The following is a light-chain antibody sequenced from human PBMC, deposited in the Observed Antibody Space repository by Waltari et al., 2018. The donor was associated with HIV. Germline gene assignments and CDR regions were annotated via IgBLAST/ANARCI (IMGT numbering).Light chain of an antibody. CDR2: EVN. CDR3: SSYAGSNNFKV. J-gene: IGLJ2*01. CDR1: SSDVGGYKF. Sequence: QSALTQPPSASGSPGQSVTISCTGTSSDVGGYKFVSWYQQHPGKAPKLLIYEVNKRPSGVPDRFSGPKSGNTASLTVSGLQAEDEADYYCSSYAGSNNFKVFGGGTKLTVL. V-gene: IGLV2-8*01.